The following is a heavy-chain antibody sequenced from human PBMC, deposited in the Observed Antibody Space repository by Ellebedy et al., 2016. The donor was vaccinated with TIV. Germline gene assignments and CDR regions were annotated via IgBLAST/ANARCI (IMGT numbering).Heavy chain of an antibody. D-gene: IGHD2/OR15-2a*01. Sequence: SETLSLXXAVYGGSFSGYYWTWIRQPPGRGLEWIGEINHGGSTNYNPSLKSRVTISVDTSKNQFSLKLRSVTAADTAVYYCARANRWFDPWGQGTLVTVSS. J-gene: IGHJ5*02. CDR3: ARANRWFDP. V-gene: IGHV4-34*01. CDR2: INHGGST. CDR1: GGSFSGYY.